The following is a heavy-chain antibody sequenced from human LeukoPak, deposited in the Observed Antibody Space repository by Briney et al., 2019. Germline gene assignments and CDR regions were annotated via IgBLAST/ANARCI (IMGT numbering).Heavy chain of an antibody. CDR3: AREFGHYFDY. V-gene: IGHV4-34*01. CDR1: GGSFSGYY. Sequence: PETLSLTCAVYGGSFSGYYWSWIRQPPGKGMEWIGENNHSGSTKYNPSLKSRVTISVDTSKNQFSLKLSSVTAADTAVYYCAREFGHYFDYWGQGTLVTVSS. D-gene: IGHD3-10*01. CDR2: NNHSGST. J-gene: IGHJ4*02.